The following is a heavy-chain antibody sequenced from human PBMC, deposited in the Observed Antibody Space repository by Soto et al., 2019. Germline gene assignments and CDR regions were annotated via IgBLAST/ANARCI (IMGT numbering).Heavy chain of an antibody. CDR1: GYSFTSYW. CDR2: IYPGDSDT. CDR3: AVKTQRSQAAPTPFDY. J-gene: IGHJ4*02. D-gene: IGHD6-13*01. V-gene: IGHV5-51*01. Sequence: PGESLKISCKGSGYSFTSYWIGWVRQMPGKGLEWMGIIYPGDSDTRYSPSFQGQVTISADKSISTAYLQWSSLKASDTAMYYCAVKTQRSQAAPTPFDYWGQGTLVTVSS.